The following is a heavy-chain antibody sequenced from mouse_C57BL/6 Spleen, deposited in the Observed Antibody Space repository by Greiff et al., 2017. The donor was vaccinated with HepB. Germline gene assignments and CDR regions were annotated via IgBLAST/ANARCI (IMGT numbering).Heavy chain of an antibody. CDR3: TTYYGSDYYAMDY. D-gene: IGHD1-1*01. CDR2: IDPENGDT. CDR1: GFNIKDDY. Sequence: VQLQQSGAELVRPGASVKLSCTASGFNIKDDYMHWVKQRPEQGLEWIGWIDPENGDTEYASKFQGKATITADTSSNTADLQLSSLTSEDTAVYYCTTYYGSDYYAMDYWGQGTSVTVSS. J-gene: IGHJ4*01. V-gene: IGHV14-4*01.